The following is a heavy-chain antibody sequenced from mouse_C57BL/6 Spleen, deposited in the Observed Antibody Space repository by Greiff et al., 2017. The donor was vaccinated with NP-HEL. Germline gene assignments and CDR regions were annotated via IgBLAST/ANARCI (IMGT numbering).Heavy chain of an antibody. CDR2: ISSGGSYT. J-gene: IGHJ4*01. D-gene: IGHD3-3*01. CDR3: ERHPSDGDEGYAMDY. Sequence: EVQLMESGGDLVKPGGSLKLSCAASGFTFSSYGMSWVRQTPDKRLEWVATISSGGSYTYYPDSVKGRFTISRDNAKNTRYLQMSSLKSEDTAMYYGERHPSDGDEGYAMDYWGQGTSVTVSS. CDR1: GFTFSSYG. V-gene: IGHV5-6*01.